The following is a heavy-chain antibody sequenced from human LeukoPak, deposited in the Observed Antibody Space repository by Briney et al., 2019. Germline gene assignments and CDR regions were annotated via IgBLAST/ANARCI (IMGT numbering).Heavy chain of an antibody. V-gene: IGHV3-30-3*01. J-gene: IGHJ4*02. CDR1: GFTFSSYA. D-gene: IGHD3-3*01. CDR2: ISYDGSNK. Sequence: GGSLRLSCAASGFTFSSYAMHWVRQAPGKGLEWVAVISYDGSNKYYADSVKGRFTISRDNSKNTLYLQMNSLRAEDTAVYYCARASKLSGYSLIGGYWGQGTLVTVSS. CDR3: ARASKLSGYSLIGGY.